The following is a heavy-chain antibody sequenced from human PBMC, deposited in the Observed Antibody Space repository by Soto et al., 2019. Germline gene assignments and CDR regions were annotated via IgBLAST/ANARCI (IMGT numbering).Heavy chain of an antibody. CDR2: IIPIFGTA. D-gene: IGHD2-15*01. CDR3: ARADCSGGSCYSFPGPNFDY. J-gene: IGHJ4*02. V-gene: IGHV1-69*06. Sequence: SXKVSFTSAGVTFISYAISWVRQAPGQRLEWMGGIIPIFGTANYAQKFQGRVTITADKSTSTAYMELSSLRSEDTAVYYCARADCSGGSCYSFPGPNFDYWGQGTPVTVYS. CDR1: GVTFISYA.